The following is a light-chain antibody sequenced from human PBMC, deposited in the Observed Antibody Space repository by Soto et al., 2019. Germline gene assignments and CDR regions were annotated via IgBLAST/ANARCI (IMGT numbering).Light chain of an antibody. CDR2: DDS. CDR3: QVWESSSDQVV. J-gene: IGLJ2*01. Sequence: SYVLTQPPSVSVAPGQTAKITCGGNSIGSKSVHWYQQKAGQAPVLVVHDDSDRPSGIPERVSGSNSANTATLTISRVEAGDEADYYCQVWESSSDQVVFAGGTKLTVL. CDR1: SIGSKS. V-gene: IGLV3-21*02.